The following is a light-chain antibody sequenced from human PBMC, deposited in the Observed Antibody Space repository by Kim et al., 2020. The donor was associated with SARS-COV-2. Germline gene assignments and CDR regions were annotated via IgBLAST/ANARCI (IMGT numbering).Light chain of an antibody. J-gene: IGLJ3*02. CDR1: SSDVGGYNY. CDR3: SLYTSSSTWV. CDR2: DVS. V-gene: IGLV2-14*03. Sequence: GQSITISCTGTSSDVGGYNYVSWYQQHPGKAPKLMIYDVSNRPSGVSNRFSGSKSGNTASLTISGLQAEDEADYYCSLYTSSSTWVFGGGTKLTVL.